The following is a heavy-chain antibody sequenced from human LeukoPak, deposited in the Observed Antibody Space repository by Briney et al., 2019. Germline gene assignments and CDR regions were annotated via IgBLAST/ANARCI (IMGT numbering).Heavy chain of an antibody. J-gene: IGHJ3*02. Sequence: PGGSLRLSCAASGFTFSSYSMNWVRQAPGKGLEWVSSISSSSSYIYYADSVKGRFTISRDNAKNSLYLQMNSLRAEDTAVYCCVGSYDSSGYYHDAFDIWGQGTMVTVSS. CDR1: GFTFSSYS. CDR3: VGSYDSSGYYHDAFDI. D-gene: IGHD3-22*01. CDR2: ISSSSSYI. V-gene: IGHV3-21*01.